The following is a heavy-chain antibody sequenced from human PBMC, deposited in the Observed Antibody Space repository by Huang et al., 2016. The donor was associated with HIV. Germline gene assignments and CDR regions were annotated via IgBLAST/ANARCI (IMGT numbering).Heavy chain of an antibody. Sequence: QLQLQESGPGLVKPSEILSLTCTVSGGSVSSSSSYWGWIRQPPGKGLEWIGSIYYRGPTYYNPSLKSRLTMSVDTSKNQLSLKLRSVTAADTAVYYCARHGGQLSPWYYGMDVWGQGTTVTASS. CDR1: GGSVSSSSSY. J-gene: IGHJ6*02. V-gene: IGHV4-39*01. CDR3: ARHGGQLSPWYYGMDV. CDR2: IYYRGPT. D-gene: IGHD3-16*01.